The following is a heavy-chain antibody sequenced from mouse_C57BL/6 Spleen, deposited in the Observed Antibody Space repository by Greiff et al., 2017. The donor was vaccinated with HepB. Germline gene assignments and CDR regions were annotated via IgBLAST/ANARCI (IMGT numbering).Heavy chain of an antibody. CDR1: GYTFTSYW. CDR3: ARRRSTTVVADWYFDV. V-gene: IGHV1-61*01. D-gene: IGHD1-1*01. CDR2: IYPSDSET. Sequence: QVQLQQPGAELVRPGSSVKLSCKASGYTFTSYWMDWVKQRPGQGLEWIGNIYPSDSETHYNQKFKDKATLTVDKSSSTAYMQLSSLTSEDSAVYYCARRRSTTVVADWYFDVWGTGTTVTVSS. J-gene: IGHJ1*03.